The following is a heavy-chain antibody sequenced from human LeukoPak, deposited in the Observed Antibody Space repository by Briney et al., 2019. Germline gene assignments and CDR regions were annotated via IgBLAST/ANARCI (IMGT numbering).Heavy chain of an antibody. V-gene: IGHV3-30-3*01. J-gene: IGHJ6*02. CDR3: AKGFHCSNGVCREYYGLDV. Sequence: GGSLRLSCAASGFTFSSYAMHWVRQAPGKGLEWVAVISYDGSNKYYADSVKGRFTISRDNSKSTLYLQMNSLRAEDTAVYYCAKGFHCSNGVCREYYGLDVWGQGTTVTVSS. D-gene: IGHD2-8*01. CDR2: ISYDGSNK. CDR1: GFTFSSYA.